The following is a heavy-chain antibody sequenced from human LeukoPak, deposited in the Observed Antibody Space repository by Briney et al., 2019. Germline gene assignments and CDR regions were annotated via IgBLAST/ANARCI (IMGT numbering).Heavy chain of an antibody. J-gene: IGHJ4*02. Sequence: SETLSLTCTVSGGSISSYYWSWIRQPPGKGLEWIGYIYYSGSTNYNPSLKSRVTISVDTSKNQFSLKLSSVTAADTAVYYCARASGDDILTQPTYFDYWGQGTLVTVSS. CDR1: GGSISSYY. CDR3: ARASGDDILTQPTYFDY. D-gene: IGHD3-9*01. CDR2: IYYSGST. V-gene: IGHV4-59*01.